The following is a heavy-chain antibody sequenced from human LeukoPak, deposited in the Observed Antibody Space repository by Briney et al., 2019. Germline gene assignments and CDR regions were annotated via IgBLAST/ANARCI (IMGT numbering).Heavy chain of an antibody. V-gene: IGHV4-30-4*01. J-gene: IGHJ4*02. CDR1: GGSISSGDYY. D-gene: IGHD3-22*01. Sequence: PSQTLSLTCTVSGGSISSGDYYWSWIRQPPGKGLEWIGYIYYSGGTYYNPSLKSRVTISVDTSKNQFSLKLSSVTAADTAVYYCAREVDDSSGYRYFDYWGQGTLVTVSS. CDR2: IYYSGGT. CDR3: AREVDDSSGYRYFDY.